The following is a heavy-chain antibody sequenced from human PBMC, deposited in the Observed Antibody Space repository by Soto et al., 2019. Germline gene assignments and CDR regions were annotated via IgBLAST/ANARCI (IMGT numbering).Heavy chain of an antibody. CDR1: GFTFSSYG. J-gene: IGHJ5*02. V-gene: IGHV3-33*01. CDR3: ARDLGPEGFDP. Sequence: QVQLVESGGGVVQPGRSLRLSCAASGFTFSSYGMHWVRQAPGKGLEWVAVIWYDGSNKYYADSVKGRFTISRDNSKNTLDLQMNSLRAEDTAVYYCARDLGPEGFDPWGQGTLVTVSS. CDR2: IWYDGSNK.